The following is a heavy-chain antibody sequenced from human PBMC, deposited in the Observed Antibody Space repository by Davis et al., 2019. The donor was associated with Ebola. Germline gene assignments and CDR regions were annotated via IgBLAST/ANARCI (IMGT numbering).Heavy chain of an antibody. V-gene: IGHV3-7*01. J-gene: IGHJ6*02. Sequence: GGSLRLSCAASKFTLSSYWMSWVRQAPGKGLEWVATIENDGSKKYYMDSVKGRFTISRDNAKNSLFLQMNSLRADDTAVYYCASQQWLVARPEEYYYYYGMDVWGQGTTVTVSS. CDR3: ASQQWLVARPEEYYYYYGMDV. CDR2: IENDGSKK. D-gene: IGHD6-19*01. CDR1: KFTLSSYW.